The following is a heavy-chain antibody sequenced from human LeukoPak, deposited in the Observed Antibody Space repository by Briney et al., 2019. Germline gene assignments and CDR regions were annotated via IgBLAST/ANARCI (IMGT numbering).Heavy chain of an antibody. CDR2: ISWNSGII. V-gene: IGHV3-9*01. Sequence: GRSLRLSCAASGFSFDDYAMHWVRHVPGKGLEWVSGISWNSGIIGYADSVKGRFTISRDNAKNSLYLQMNSLRPEDTALYYCAKDIIRRGGLVAANYWGQGTLVTVSS. CDR1: GFSFDDYA. J-gene: IGHJ4*02. D-gene: IGHD2-15*01. CDR3: AKDIIRRGGLVAANY.